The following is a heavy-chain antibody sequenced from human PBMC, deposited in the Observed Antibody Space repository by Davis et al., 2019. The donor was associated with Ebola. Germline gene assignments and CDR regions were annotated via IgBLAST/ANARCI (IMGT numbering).Heavy chain of an antibody. J-gene: IGHJ6*04. Sequence: GESLKISCKGSGYSFSNFWIGWVRQMPGKGLEWMGIIYPGDSDTRYSPSFQGQVTISADKSITTAYLQWSSLKASGTAMYYCARQKAVAGTGDAWYYYYDMDVWGKGTTVTVSS. CDR3: ARQKAVAGTGDAWYYYYDMDV. D-gene: IGHD6-19*01. CDR1: GYSFSNFW. V-gene: IGHV5-51*01. CDR2: IYPGDSDT.